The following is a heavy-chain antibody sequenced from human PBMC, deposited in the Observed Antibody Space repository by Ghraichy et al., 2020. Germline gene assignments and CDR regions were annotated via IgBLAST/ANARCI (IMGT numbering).Heavy chain of an antibody. CDR2: ITSDGSDT. V-gene: IGHV3-74*01. J-gene: IGHJ4*02. CDR3: STVETKWELLR. CDR1: GLTFSTYW. Sequence: GGSLRLSCAASGLTFSTYWMHWVRQPPGKGLVWVSRITSDGSDTSYADSVKGRFNIFRENAKNTLYLQMNSLRAEDTAVYYCSTVETKWELLRWGQGTLVTVSS. D-gene: IGHD1-26*01.